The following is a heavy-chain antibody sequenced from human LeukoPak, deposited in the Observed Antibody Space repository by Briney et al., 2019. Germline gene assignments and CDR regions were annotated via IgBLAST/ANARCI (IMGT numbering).Heavy chain of an antibody. V-gene: IGHV3-30*18. J-gene: IGHJ4*02. CDR2: ISYDGSNK. Sequence: PGGSLRLSCAASGFTFSSYGMHWVRQAPGKGLEWVAVISYDGSNKYYADSVKGRFTISRDNSKNTLYLQMNSLRAEDTAVYYCAKDWRIIAAAGTWDYWGQGTLVTVSS. D-gene: IGHD6-13*01. CDR3: AKDWRIIAAAGTWDY. CDR1: GFTFSSYG.